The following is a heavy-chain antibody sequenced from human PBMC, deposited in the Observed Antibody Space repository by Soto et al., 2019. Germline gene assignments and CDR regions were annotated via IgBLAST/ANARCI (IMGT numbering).Heavy chain of an antibody. CDR1: GGSFSGYY. V-gene: IGHV4-34*01. D-gene: IGHD3-3*01. CDR2: INHSGST. Sequence: ASETLSLSCAVYGGSFSGYYWSWIRQPPGKGLEWIGEINHSGSTNYNPSLKSRVTISVDTSKNQFSLRLSSVTAADTAVYYCARAGIDFWSGYLHYWGQGTLVTVSS. CDR3: ARAGIDFWSGYLHY. J-gene: IGHJ4*02.